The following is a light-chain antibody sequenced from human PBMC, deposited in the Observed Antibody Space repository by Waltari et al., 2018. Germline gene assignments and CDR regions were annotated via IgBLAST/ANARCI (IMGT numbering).Light chain of an antibody. Sequence: DIQMTQSPSTLSASVGDRVTITCRASQNINDYLAWYQQRSGQAPKFLIYKASTLESGVPSRFSGGGSGTEFTLTIISLQPDDFATYYCQQYYSYPLTFGGGTKVEIK. CDR2: KAS. CDR3: QQYYSYPLT. J-gene: IGKJ4*01. V-gene: IGKV1-5*03. CDR1: QNINDY.